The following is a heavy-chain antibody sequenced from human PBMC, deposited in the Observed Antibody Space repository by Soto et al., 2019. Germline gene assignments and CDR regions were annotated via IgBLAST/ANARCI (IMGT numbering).Heavy chain of an antibody. J-gene: IGHJ3*02. CDR1: GYTFTGYY. Sequence: QVQLVQSGAEVKKPGASVKVFCKASGYTFTGYYIHWVRQAPGQGLEWMGWINPNSGGTNYAQKFQGRVTVTSDTSISTAYMELNRLRSDDTAVYYCARDSYYDILTGYSRNAFDIWGQGTMVTVSS. CDR2: INPNSGGT. D-gene: IGHD3-9*01. V-gene: IGHV1-2*02. CDR3: ARDSYYDILTGYSRNAFDI.